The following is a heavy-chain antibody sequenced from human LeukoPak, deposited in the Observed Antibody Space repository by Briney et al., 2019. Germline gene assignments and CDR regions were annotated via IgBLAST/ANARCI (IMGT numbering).Heavy chain of an antibody. J-gene: IGHJ4*02. D-gene: IGHD6-13*01. Sequence: GGSLRLSCAASGFTFSTSWMTWVRQAPGKGLEWVASIKQDGSDKYYMGSVKGRFTISRDNAKNSLYLQMNSLRAEDTAVYYCAKDSGWFRFDYWGQGTLVTVSS. CDR3: AKDSGWFRFDY. CDR1: GFTFSTSW. V-gene: IGHV3-7*03. CDR2: IKQDGSDK.